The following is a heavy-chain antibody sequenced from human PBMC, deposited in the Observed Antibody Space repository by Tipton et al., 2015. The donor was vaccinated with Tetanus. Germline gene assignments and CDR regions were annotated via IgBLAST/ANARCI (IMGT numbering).Heavy chain of an antibody. Sequence: SLRLSCAASGFTFSSHSINWVRQSPGKGLQWVSSISSTSSYISYTDSVKGRFTISRDNGRNSLYLQMNNLTEEDTGVYYCVTGRVFDYWGQGTLVPVSS. CDR3: VTGRVFDY. V-gene: IGHV3-21*06. CDR1: GFTFSSHS. J-gene: IGHJ4*02. CDR2: ISSTSSYI.